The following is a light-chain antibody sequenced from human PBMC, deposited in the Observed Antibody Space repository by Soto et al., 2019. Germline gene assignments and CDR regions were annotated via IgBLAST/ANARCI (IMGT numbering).Light chain of an antibody. CDR1: SSDVGGYNL. V-gene: IGLV2-23*01. CDR2: EGT. CDR3: SSYTSSSIYV. J-gene: IGLJ1*01. Sequence: QSVLTQPASVSGSPGQSIIVSCAGTSSDVGGYNLVSWYQQHPGKAPKLIIYEGTERPSGISPRFSGSKSGNTASLTISGLQAEDEADYYCSSYTSSSIYVFGSGTKGTVL.